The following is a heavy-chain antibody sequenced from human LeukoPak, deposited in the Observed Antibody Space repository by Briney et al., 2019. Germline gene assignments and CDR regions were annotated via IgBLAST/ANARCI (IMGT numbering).Heavy chain of an antibody. J-gene: IGHJ4*02. Sequence: GGSLRLSCAASGFAFNTYSMSWVRQAPGKGLEWVANIKQDGSEKYYVDSVKGRFTISRDNAKNSLYLLMNSLSAEDTAVYYCARVVGATAYYFDYWGQGTLVTVSS. V-gene: IGHV3-7*01. D-gene: IGHD1-26*01. CDR2: IKQDGSEK. CDR1: GFAFNTYS. CDR3: ARVVGATAYYFDY.